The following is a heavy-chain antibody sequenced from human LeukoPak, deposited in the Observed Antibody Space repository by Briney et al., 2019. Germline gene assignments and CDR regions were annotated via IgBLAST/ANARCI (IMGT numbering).Heavy chain of an antibody. Sequence: ASVKVSCKASGYIFTAYYIHWVRQAPGQGLEWMGWINPNSGGTNYAQKFQGRVTMTRDTSISTAYMGLSSLRSDDTAVYYCARANGDYENRFDFWGQGTLVTVSS. J-gene: IGHJ4*02. CDR2: INPNSGGT. CDR3: ARANGDYENRFDF. D-gene: IGHD4-17*01. V-gene: IGHV1-2*02. CDR1: GYIFTAYY.